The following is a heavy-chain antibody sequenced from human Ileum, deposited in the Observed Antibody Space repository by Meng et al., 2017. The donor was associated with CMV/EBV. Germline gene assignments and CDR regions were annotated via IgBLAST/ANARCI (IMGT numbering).Heavy chain of an antibody. D-gene: IGHD5-24*01. V-gene: IGHV1-69*02. CDR1: GGTFSSYT. CDR2: IIPILGIA. J-gene: IGHJ4*02. Sequence: SVKVSCKASGGTFSSYTISWVRQAPGQGLEWMGRIIPILGIANYAQKFQGRVTITADKSTSTAYMELSSLRSEDTAVYYCASTKKMATMSGGFDYWGQGTLVTVSS. CDR3: ASTKKMATMSGGFDY.